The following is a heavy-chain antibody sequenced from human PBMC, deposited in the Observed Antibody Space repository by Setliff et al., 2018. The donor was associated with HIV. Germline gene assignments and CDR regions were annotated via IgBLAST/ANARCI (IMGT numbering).Heavy chain of an antibody. D-gene: IGHD6-13*01. V-gene: IGHV1-69*13. J-gene: IGHJ5*02. CDR3: ARDQPTVYYTSWYDSGEYNWFDP. CDR1: GGTFSNYG. Sequence: SVKVSCKAYGGTFSNYGISWVRQAPGQGLEWMGGIIPIFGTANYAQKLQGRVTITADASTSTAYMELSSLSSEDTAVYYCARDQPTVYYTSWYDSGEYNWFDPWGQGTLVTVS. CDR2: IIPIFGTA.